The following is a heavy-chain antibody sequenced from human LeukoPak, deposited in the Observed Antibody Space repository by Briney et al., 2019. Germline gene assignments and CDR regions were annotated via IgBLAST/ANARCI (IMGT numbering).Heavy chain of an antibody. CDR3: ARGRTAGIAVAGRGADY. D-gene: IGHD6-19*01. J-gene: IGHJ4*02. V-gene: IGHV1-8*01. CDR1: GYTFTSYD. CDR2: MNPNSGNT. Sequence: GASVKVSCKASGYTFTSYDINWVRQATGQGLERMGWMNPNSGNTGYAQKFQGRVTMTRNTSISTAYMGLSSLRSEDTAVYYCARGRTAGIAVAGRGADYWGQGTLVTVSS.